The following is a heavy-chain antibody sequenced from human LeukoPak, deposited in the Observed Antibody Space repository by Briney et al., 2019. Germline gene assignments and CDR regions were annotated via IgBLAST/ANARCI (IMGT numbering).Heavy chain of an antibody. Sequence: SQTLSLTCTVSGGSISSGSYYWSWIRQPAGKGLEWIGRIYTSGSTNYNPSLKSRVTISVDTSKTQFSLKLSSVTAADMAVYYCARAPPGWDGTRLPYYYMDVWGKGTTVTVSS. CDR3: ARAPPGWDGTRLPYYYMDV. J-gene: IGHJ6*03. D-gene: IGHD6-25*01. CDR1: GGSISSGSYY. CDR2: IYTSGST. V-gene: IGHV4-61*02.